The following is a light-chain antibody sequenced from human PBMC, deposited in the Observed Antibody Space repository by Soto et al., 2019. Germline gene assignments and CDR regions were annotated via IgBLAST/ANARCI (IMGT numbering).Light chain of an antibody. V-gene: IGKV4-1*01. J-gene: IGKJ2*03. CDR1: QSLLYSSNNKNY. CDR3: QQYYYTPYS. Sequence: DIVMTQSPDSLPVSLGERANINCKSSQSLLYSSNNKNYLAWYQQKPGQPPKLLIFWASTPQSGVPDRFSGSGSGTDFTLTISRLQAEDGAVYYCQQYYYTPYSFGQGTRLEIK. CDR2: WAS.